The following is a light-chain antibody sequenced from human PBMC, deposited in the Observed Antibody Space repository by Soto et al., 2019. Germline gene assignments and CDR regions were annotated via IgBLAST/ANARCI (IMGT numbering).Light chain of an antibody. CDR3: QQTKSFPFT. J-gene: IGKJ4*01. V-gene: IGKV1-12*02. Sequence: DIQMTQSPSSVSASVGDEVTLTCRASQAVNIWLAWYQQRPGRAPKLLIYAASRLPSVVPARFIGSGSGTVFTLTINSLQPEDFGTYYCQQTKSFPFTFGGGTKVDMK. CDR1: QAVNIW. CDR2: AAS.